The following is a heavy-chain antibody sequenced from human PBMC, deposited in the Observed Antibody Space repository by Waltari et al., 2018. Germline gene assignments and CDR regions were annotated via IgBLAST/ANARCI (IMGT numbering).Heavy chain of an antibody. CDR3: AKGGDLAFDI. J-gene: IGHJ3*02. V-gene: IGHV3-30*18. Sequence: QVQLVESGGGVVQPGRSLRLSCAASGFTFSSYGMHWVRQAPGKGLEWVAVIWYDGSNKYYADSVKGRFTISRDNSKNTLYLQMNSLRAEDTAMYYCAKGGDLAFDIWGQGTMVTVSS. CDR2: IWYDGSNK. CDR1: GFTFSSYG. D-gene: IGHD2-21*02.